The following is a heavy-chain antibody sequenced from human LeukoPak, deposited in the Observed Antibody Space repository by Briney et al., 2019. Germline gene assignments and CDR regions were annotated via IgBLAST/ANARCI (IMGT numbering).Heavy chain of an antibody. CDR1: GYTFIGYY. J-gene: IGHJ4*02. Sequence: ASVKVSCKASGYTFIGYYMHWVRQAPGQGLEWMGWINPNSGGTNYAQKFQGRLTMTRDTSISTAYMELSRLRSDDTAVYFCAREDLVLDGFDYWGQGTLVTVSS. CDR3: AREDLVLDGFDY. V-gene: IGHV1-2*02. D-gene: IGHD3-10*01. CDR2: INPNSGGT.